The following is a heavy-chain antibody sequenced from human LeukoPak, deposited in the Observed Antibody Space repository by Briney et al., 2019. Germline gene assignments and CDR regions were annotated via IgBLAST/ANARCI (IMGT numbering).Heavy chain of an antibody. CDR2: INHSGST. CDR3: ARPMVRGALDY. CDR1: GGSFSGYY. V-gene: IGHV4-34*01. D-gene: IGHD3-10*01. Sequence: SETLSLTCAVYGGSFSGYYWSWIRQPPGKGLEWIGEINHSGSTNYNPSLKSRVTISGDTSKNRFSLKLSSVTAADTAVYYCARPMVRGALDYWGQGTLVTVSS. J-gene: IGHJ4*02.